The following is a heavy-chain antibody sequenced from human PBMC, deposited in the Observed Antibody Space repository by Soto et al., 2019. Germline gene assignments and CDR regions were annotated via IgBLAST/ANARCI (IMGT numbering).Heavy chain of an antibody. Sequence: QVQLVESGGGVVQPGRSLRLSCAASGFTFSSYGMHWVRQAPGKGLEWVAVIWYDGSNKYYADSVKGRFTISRDNSKNTLYLQMNSLRAEDTAVYYCARDRVKGWLRKKPAYGMDVWGQGTTVTVSS. CDR3: ARDRVKGWLRKKPAYGMDV. V-gene: IGHV3-33*01. D-gene: IGHD5-12*01. J-gene: IGHJ6*02. CDR2: IWYDGSNK. CDR1: GFTFSSYG.